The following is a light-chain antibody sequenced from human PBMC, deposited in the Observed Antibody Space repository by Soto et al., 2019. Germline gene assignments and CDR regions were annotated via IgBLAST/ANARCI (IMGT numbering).Light chain of an antibody. J-gene: IGLJ1*01. CDR3: QSYDSSLSGYV. CDR2: ENN. Sequence: QSVLTQPPSVSEAPGQRVTISCTGSSFNIGAGYEAHWYQQVPGTAPKLLIYENNYRPSGVPDRFSGSKSGTSASLAITGLQAEDEAEYYCQSYDSSLSGYVFGTGTKLTVL. V-gene: IGLV1-40*01. CDR1: SFNIGAGYE.